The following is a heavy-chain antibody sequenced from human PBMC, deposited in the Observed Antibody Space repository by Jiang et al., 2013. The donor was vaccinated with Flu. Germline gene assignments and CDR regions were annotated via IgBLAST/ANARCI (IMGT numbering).Heavy chain of an antibody. J-gene: IGHJ4*02. CDR2: IYYSGST. CDR3: ARDVRVKQQLVPYLYYFDY. CDR1: GGSISGSSYY. Sequence: GPGLVKPSETLSLTCTVSGGSISGSSYYWGWIRQPPGKGLEWIGSIYYSGSTYYNPSLKSRVTISVDTSKNQFSLKLSSVTAADTAVYYCARDVRVKQQLVPYLYYFDYWGQGTLVTVSS. D-gene: IGHD6-13*01. V-gene: IGHV4-39*07.